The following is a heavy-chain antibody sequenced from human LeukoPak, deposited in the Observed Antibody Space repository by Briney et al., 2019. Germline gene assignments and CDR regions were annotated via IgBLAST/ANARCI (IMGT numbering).Heavy chain of an antibody. Sequence: GESLKISCKGSGYSFTTYWIDWVRQLPGKGLEWMGIIYPGDSDTRYSPSFQGQVTISAAKSISTAYLQWSSLKASDTAMYSCARLGLVGDYDPAYPDYWGQGTLVTVSS. CDR2: IYPGDSDT. CDR3: ARLGLVGDYDPAYPDY. V-gene: IGHV5-51*01. J-gene: IGHJ4*02. CDR1: GYSFTTYW. D-gene: IGHD4-17*01.